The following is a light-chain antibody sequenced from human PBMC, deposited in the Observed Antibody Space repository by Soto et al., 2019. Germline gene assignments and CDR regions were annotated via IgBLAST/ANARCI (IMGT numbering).Light chain of an antibody. J-gene: IGLJ1*01. CDR2: DVS. CDR1: SSDVGGYNY. Sequence: QSALTQPASVSGSPGQSITISCTGTSSDVGGYNYVSWYQQHPGKAPKLMIYDVSNRPSGVSNRFSGSKSGNTASLTISGLQPEDEADYYCNSYTSSGTGVFGTWTKLTVL. V-gene: IGLV2-14*01. CDR3: NSYTSSGTGV.